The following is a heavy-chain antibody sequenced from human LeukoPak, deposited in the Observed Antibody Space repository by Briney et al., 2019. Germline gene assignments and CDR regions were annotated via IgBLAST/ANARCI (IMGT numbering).Heavy chain of an antibody. D-gene: IGHD1-26*01. Sequence: SVTVSCKASGGTFSSYAISWVRQAPGQGLEWMGRIIPILGIANYAQKFQGRVTITADKSTSTAYMELSSLRSEDTAVYYCASSPGMVSYYFDYWGQGTLVTVSS. CDR3: ASSPGMVSYYFDY. J-gene: IGHJ4*02. CDR1: GGTFSSYA. CDR2: IIPILGIA. V-gene: IGHV1-69*04.